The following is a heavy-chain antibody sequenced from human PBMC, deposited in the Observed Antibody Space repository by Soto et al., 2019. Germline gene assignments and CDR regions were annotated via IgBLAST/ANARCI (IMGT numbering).Heavy chain of an antibody. CDR1: GYTFTSYG. D-gene: IGHD2-15*01. J-gene: IGHJ5*02. CDR3: ARDLAIVVVVAATAGWFDP. Sequence: QVQLVQSGAEVKKPGASVKVSCKASGYTFTSYGISWVRQAPGQGLEWMGWISAYNGNTNYAQKLQGRVTMPTDTSTSTAYMELRSLRSDDTAVYYCARDLAIVVVVAATAGWFDPWGQGTLVTVSS. CDR2: ISAYNGNT. V-gene: IGHV1-18*01.